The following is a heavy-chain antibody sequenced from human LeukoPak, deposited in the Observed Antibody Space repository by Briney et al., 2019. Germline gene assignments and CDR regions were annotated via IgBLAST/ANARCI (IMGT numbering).Heavy chain of an antibody. D-gene: IGHD2-2*01. CDR3: AGQPENTRGFY. J-gene: IGHJ1*01. CDR2: IYYSGST. V-gene: IGHV4-39*01. Sequence: SETLSLTCTVSGGSINSTLYYGGWFRQSSGKGLEWIGSIYYSGSTYYNPSLKSRVTISVDTSKNQFSLRLTSVTAADTAVYFCAGQPENTRGFYWGQGTLVTVSS. CDR1: GGSINSTLYY.